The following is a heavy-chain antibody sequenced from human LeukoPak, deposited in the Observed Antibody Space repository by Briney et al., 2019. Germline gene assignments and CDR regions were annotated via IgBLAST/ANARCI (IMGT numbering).Heavy chain of an antibody. V-gene: IGHV5-51*01. CDR3: ATQLGFDAFDI. Sequence: GESLQISCKGSGYSFTNYWIGWVRQMPGKGLEWMGIIYPGDSDTRYSPSFQGQVTISADKSNTTANLQWSSLKASDTAMYYCATQLGFDAFDIWGQGTMVTVSS. CDR2: IYPGDSDT. J-gene: IGHJ3*02. CDR1: GYSFTNYW. D-gene: IGHD7-27*01.